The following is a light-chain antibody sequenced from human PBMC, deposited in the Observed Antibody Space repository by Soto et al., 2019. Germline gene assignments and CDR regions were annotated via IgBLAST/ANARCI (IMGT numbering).Light chain of an antibody. CDR1: QSVRSW. CDR2: DPS. J-gene: IGKJ5*01. V-gene: IGKV1-5*01. Sequence: DIHMSQSPATLSASVGDRVTITCRASQSVRSWLAWYQQEPGTAPKLLIFDPSRLESGVPSSSSGSASGTEFTLTIGSLHPADFATSYCQQYNNGRPQTFGQGTRLEI. CDR3: QQYNNGRPQT.